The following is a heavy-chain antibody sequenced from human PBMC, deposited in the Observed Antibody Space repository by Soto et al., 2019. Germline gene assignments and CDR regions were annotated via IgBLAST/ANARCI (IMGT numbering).Heavy chain of an antibody. CDR3: ARLHYYYYMDV. CDR2: IYYSGST. CDR1: GGSISSYY. V-gene: IGHV4-59*08. J-gene: IGHJ6*03. Sequence: SETLSLTCTVSGGSISSYYWSWIRQPPGKGLEWIGYIYYSGSTHYNPSLKSRVTISVDTSKNQFSLKLSSVTAADTAVYYCARLHYYYYMDVWGKGTTVTVSS.